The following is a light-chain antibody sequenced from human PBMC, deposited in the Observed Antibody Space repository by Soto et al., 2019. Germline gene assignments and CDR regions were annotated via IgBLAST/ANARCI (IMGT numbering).Light chain of an antibody. CDR2: DVS. Sequence: QSALTQPASASGSPGQSITISCTGTSSDVGGYSYVSWYQQCPGKAPKLMIFDVSYRPSGVSNRFSGSKSGNTASLTISGLQAEDEADYYCSSYTSSSSNVFGTGTQLTVL. J-gene: IGLJ1*01. V-gene: IGLV2-14*01. CDR1: SSDVGGYSY. CDR3: SSYTSSSSNV.